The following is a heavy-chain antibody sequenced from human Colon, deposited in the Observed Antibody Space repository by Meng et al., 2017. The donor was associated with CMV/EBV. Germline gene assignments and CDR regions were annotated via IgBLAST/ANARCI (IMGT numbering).Heavy chain of an antibody. CDR1: GFTFDGYA. CDR2: IYGSGRSS. D-gene: IGHD3-22*01. CDR3: ARLRLRGSGSHPFAP. V-gene: IGHV3-23*03. Sequence: GESLKISCAASGFTFDGYAMSWVRQAPGKGLEWVSVIYGSGRSSSSADSVKGRFSISRDNSKNTLYLQMSSLRAEDTAVYYCARLRLRGSGSHPFAPWGQGTRVTVSS. J-gene: IGHJ5*02.